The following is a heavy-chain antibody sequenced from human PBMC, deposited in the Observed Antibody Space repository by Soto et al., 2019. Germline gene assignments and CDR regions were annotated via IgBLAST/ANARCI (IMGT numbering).Heavy chain of an antibody. J-gene: IGHJ4*02. CDR2: INPNSGGT. Sequence: QVQLVQSGAEVNKPGASVKVSCKASGYIFTGYQIHWVRQAPGQGLEWMGWINPNSGGTNYAQKFQGRVTMTRDKAISTAYMEVSRLTSDDTAVYYCARGVTIIAPGDWGQGTLVTVSS. V-gene: IGHV1-2*02. D-gene: IGHD3-22*01. CDR3: ARGVTIIAPGD. CDR1: GYIFTGYQ.